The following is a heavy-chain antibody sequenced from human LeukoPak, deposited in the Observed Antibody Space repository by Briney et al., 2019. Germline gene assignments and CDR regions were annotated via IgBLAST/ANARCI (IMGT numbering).Heavy chain of an antibody. Sequence: PGGSLRLSWATSGFTVSSNYMSWIRQAPGKGLEWVSVIYSGGSTYYADSVKGRFTISRDNSKNTLYLQMNSLRGEDTAVYYCARASQLGIKGRGYYMDVWGKGTTVTVSS. V-gene: IGHV3-66*02. CDR1: GFTVSSNY. J-gene: IGHJ6*03. CDR2: IYSGGST. CDR3: ARASQLGIKGRGYYMDV. D-gene: IGHD7-27*01.